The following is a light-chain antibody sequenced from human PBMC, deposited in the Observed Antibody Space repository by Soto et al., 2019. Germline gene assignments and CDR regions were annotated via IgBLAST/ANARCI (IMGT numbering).Light chain of an antibody. CDR2: GTS. CDR3: MKFYDWLLWT. Sequence: SQATRAVYGKEIAILSFRVSQSISINLAWYQKKPGQAPRLIIYGTSTRATGIPARFSGSGTGTELTLTISSLQTEDSAVYYCMKFYDWLLWTFGQGTKVDIK. CDR1: QSISIN. J-gene: IGKJ1*01. V-gene: IGKV3-15*01.